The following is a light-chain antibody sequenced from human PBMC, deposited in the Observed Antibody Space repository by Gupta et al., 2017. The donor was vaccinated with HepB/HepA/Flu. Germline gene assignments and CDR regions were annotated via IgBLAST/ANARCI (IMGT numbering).Light chain of an antibody. CDR1: NNNVGNQG. V-gene: IGLV10-54*04. CDR3: SAWDSSLSAHV. Sequence: QAGLTQPPSLSKALRQTAAPTCTGDNNNVGNQGAVWLQQHPGLPPKLLSYRSNNRPSGISDRFSASRSGNTASLTITGLQPEDEADYYCSAWDSSLSAHVFGTGTKVTVL. CDR2: RSN. J-gene: IGLJ1*01.